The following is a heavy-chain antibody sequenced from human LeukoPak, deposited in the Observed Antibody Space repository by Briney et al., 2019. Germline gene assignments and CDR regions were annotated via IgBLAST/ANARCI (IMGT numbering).Heavy chain of an antibody. V-gene: IGHV3-30*18. Sequence: PGGSLTLSCAASGFTFSSYGMHWVRQAPGKGLVWVALTSYNGRNNYYSDSVKGRFSISRDNSQRTVFLQMNNVKTEDTAIYYCAKATNYDFWSGSLGLDHWGQGFLVTVSS. D-gene: IGHD3-3*01. CDR1: GFTFSSYG. CDR3: AKATNYDFWSGSLGLDH. CDR2: TSYNGRNN. J-gene: IGHJ4*02.